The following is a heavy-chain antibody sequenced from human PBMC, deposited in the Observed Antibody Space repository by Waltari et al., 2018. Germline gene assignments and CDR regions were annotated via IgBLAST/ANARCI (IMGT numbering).Heavy chain of an antibody. CDR2: INHSGST. D-gene: IGHD2-15*01. V-gene: IGHV4-34*01. J-gene: IGHJ4*02. Sequence: QVQLQQWGAGLLKPSETLSLTCAVYGGSFSGYYWSWIRQPPGKGLEWIGEINHSGSTNDNPSLKSRVTISVDTSKNQFSLKLSSVTAADTAVYYCARERLGAGGGSCYSDYWGQGTLVTVSS. CDR3: ARERLGAGGGSCYSDY. CDR1: GGSFSGYY.